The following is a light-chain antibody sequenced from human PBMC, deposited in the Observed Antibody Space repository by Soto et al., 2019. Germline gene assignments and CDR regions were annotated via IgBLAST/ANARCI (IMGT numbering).Light chain of an antibody. CDR1: QSVGLS. V-gene: IGKV3-11*01. CDR2: DAS. J-gene: IGKJ1*01. CDR3: QQRTSWPPWT. Sequence: SVLTQSPATLSLSPGERATLSCRASQSVGLSLAWYQQKPGQAPRLLIYDASERASGIPARFSGSGSGTDFTLTISSLEPEDFAVYYCQQRTSWPPWTFGQGTKVDI.